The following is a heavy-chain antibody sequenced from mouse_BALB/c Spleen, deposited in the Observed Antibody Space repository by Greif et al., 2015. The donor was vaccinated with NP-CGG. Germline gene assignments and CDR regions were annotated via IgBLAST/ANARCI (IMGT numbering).Heavy chain of an antibody. CDR1: GFTFTDYY. CDR3: ARDGLVRFNAMDY. Sequence: EVQRVESGGGLVQPGGSLRLSCATSGFTFTDYYMSWVRQPPGKALEWLGFIRNKANGYTTEYSASVKGRFTISRDNSQSILYLQMNTLRAEDSATYYCARDGLVRFNAMDYWGQGTSVTVSS. CDR2: IRNKANGYTT. J-gene: IGHJ4*01. D-gene: IGHD2-12*01. V-gene: IGHV7-3*02.